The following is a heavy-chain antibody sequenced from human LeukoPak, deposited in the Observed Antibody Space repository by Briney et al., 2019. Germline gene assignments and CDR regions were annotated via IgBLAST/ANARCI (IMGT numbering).Heavy chain of an antibody. D-gene: IGHD3-10*01. CDR3: ARASESGSYHAPFDY. Sequence: SVKVSGKASGGTYSSYAISWVRQAPGQGLEWMGGIIPIFGTANYAQKFQGRVTITADESTSTAYMELSSLRSEDTAVYYCARASESGSYHAPFDYWGQGTLVTVSS. CDR1: GGTYSSYA. V-gene: IGHV1-69*13. CDR2: IIPIFGTA. J-gene: IGHJ4*02.